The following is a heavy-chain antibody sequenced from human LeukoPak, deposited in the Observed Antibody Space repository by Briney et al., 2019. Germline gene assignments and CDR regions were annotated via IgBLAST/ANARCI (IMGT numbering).Heavy chain of an antibody. CDR1: GGSISSYY. D-gene: IGHD6-13*01. V-gene: IGHV4-59*01. CDR3: ARGGSSSWYARYFDY. J-gene: IGHJ4*02. Sequence: SETLSLTCTVSGGSISSYYWSWIRQPPGKGLEWIGYIYYSGSTNYNPSLKSRVTISVDTSKNQFSLQMSSVTAADTAIYYCARGGSSSWYARYFDYWGQGTLVTVSS. CDR2: IYYSGST.